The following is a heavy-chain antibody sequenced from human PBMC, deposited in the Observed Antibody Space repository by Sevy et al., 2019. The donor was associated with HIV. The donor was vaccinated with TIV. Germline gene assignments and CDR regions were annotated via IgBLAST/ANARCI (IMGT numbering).Heavy chain of an antibody. D-gene: IGHD2-21*02. CDR1: GFTFSSYA. Sequence: GGSLRLSCAASGFTFSSYAMSWVRQAPGKGLEWVSAISGSGGSTYYADSVKGRFTISRDNSKNTLYLQMNSLRAEDTAVYYCAKQANYCGGDCYSIFDYWGQGTLATVSS. V-gene: IGHV3-23*01. CDR2: ISGSGGST. J-gene: IGHJ4*02. CDR3: AKQANYCGGDCYSIFDY.